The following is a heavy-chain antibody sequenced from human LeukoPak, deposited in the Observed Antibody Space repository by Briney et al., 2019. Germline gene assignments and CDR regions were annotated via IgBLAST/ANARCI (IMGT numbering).Heavy chain of an antibody. J-gene: IGHJ6*03. CDR1: GGTFSSYA. CDR3: ARAGQPGYDFWSGYYGDYSYYYMDV. V-gene: IGHV1-69*06. D-gene: IGHD3-3*01. CDR2: IIPIFDTA. Sequence: ASVKVSCKASGGTFSSYAISWVRQAPGQGLEWMGGIIPIFDTANYAQKFQGRLTITADKSTSTAYMELSNLKSEDTAVYYCARAGQPGYDFWSGYYGDYSYYYMDVWGKGTTVTVSS.